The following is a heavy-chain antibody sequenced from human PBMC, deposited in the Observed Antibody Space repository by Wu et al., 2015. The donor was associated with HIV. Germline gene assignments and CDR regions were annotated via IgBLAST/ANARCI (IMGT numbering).Heavy chain of an antibody. CDR2: INPNSGGT. CDR3: ARGCSSTSCLSSFDP. D-gene: IGHD2-2*01. V-gene: IGHV1-2*02. CDR1: GYTFTGYY. J-gene: IGHJ5*02. Sequence: QVQLVQSGAEVKKPGASVKVSCKASGYTFTGYYMHWVRQAPGQGLEWMGWINPNSGGTNYAQKFQGRVTMTRDTSISTAYMEPSRLRSDDTAVYYCARGCSSTSCLSSFDPWGQGTLVTVSS.